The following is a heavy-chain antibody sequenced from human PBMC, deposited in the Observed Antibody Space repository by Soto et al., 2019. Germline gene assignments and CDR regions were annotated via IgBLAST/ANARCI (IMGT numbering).Heavy chain of an antibody. V-gene: IGHV1-18*01. J-gene: IGHJ4*02. CDR2: ISAYNGNT. Sequence: QVQLVQSGAEVKKPGASVKVSCKASGYTFTSYGISWVRQAPGQGIEWMGWISAYNGNTNYAQKLQGRATMTTDTTTSTAYMEQSIRRSDDTALYYGAREDPPSLYWGQGTLVTVSS. CDR3: AREDPPSLY. CDR1: GYTFTSYG. D-gene: IGHD2-2*01.